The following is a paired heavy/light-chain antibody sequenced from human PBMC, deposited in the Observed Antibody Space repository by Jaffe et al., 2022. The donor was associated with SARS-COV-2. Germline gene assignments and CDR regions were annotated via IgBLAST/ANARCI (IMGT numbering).Heavy chain of an antibody. D-gene: IGHD5-12*01. J-gene: IGHJ3*01. CDR2: IHFTSGTV. CDR3: ASHPYHGYDFRAFDL. CDR1: GGTFRGKA. V-gene: IGHV1-69*06. Sequence: QVHLEQSGAEVRKPGSSVKVSCKASGGTFRGKAVNWVRQAPGQGLEWVGGIHFTSGTVNSVQKFRGILTITADKSTSTVYMELSSLTSEDTAVYYCASHPYHGYDFRAFDLWGRGTSVTVS.
Light chain of an antibody. Sequence: DIVMTQFPDSLAVSLGERSTINCKSSQSVLSSSTGKNYLAWYQHKPGQPPKLLFYWASTRESGVPDRFSGSGSGTDFSLSISNLQAEDVAVYYCQQYSSVPYTFGQGTKLEIK. CDR1: QSVLSSSTGKNY. CDR3: QQYSSVPYT. J-gene: IGKJ2*01. V-gene: IGKV4-1*01. CDR2: WAS.